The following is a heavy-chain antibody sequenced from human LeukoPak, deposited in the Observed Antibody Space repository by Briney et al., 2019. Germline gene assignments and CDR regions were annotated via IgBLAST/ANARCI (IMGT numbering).Heavy chain of an antibody. CDR2: IIPIFGTA. CDR3: AREEDTPNWFDP. CDR1: GGTFSSYA. Sequence: SVKVSCKASGGTFSSYAISWVRQAPGQGLEWMGGIIPIFGTANYAQKFQGRVTITADKSTSTAYMELSSLRSEDTAVYYCAREEDTPNWFDPWGQGTLVTVSS. V-gene: IGHV1-69*06. J-gene: IGHJ5*02.